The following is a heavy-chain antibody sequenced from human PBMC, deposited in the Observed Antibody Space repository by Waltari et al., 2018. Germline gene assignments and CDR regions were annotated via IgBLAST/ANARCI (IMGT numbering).Heavy chain of an antibody. CDR1: ASSISSGYY. J-gene: IGHJ5*02. D-gene: IGHD2-2*01. CDR2: IYHSGST. CDR3: ARMRLYCSSTSCYDGFDP. V-gene: IGHV4-38-2*01. Sequence: QVQLQESGPGLVKPSETLSLTCAVSASSISSGYYGGWLRQPPGRGLGWIGSIYHSGSTYYNPSLKSRVTISVDTSKNQFSLKLSSVTAADTAVYYCARMRLYCSSTSCYDGFDPWGQGTLVTVSS.